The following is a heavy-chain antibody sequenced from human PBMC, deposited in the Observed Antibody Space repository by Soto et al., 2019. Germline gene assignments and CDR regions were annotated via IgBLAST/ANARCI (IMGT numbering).Heavy chain of an antibody. J-gene: IGHJ4*02. CDR3: ARGPNPMIRGVVISAFEF. Sequence: TLSLTCTVSGDSISIGGYYWTWIRQHPTKGLEWIGYIYYTGSTFYNPSLRSRVTMSADTSKNEFYLKLRSVTAADTAVYYCARGPNPMIRGVVISAFEFWGQGSLVTVSS. D-gene: IGHD3-10*01. CDR2: IYYTGST. V-gene: IGHV4-31*03. CDR1: GDSISIGGYY.